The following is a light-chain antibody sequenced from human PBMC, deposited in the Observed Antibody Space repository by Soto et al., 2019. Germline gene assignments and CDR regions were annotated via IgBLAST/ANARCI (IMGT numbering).Light chain of an antibody. J-gene: IGKJ1*01. CDR3: MQALTAPPT. Sequence: DVVMTQSPLSLPVTLGQPASISCRSIQILVDNDGNTYLNWFQQRPGQSPQLLIYLGSNRASGVPDRFSGSGSGTDFTLKISRVEAEDVGVYHCMQALTAPPTFGQGTKVDIK. CDR2: LGS. V-gene: IGKV2-28*01. CDR1: QILVDNDGNTY.